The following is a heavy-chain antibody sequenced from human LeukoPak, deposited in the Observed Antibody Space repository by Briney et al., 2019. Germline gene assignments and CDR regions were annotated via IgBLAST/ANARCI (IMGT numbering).Heavy chain of an antibody. CDR3: ARAAGAAFDY. V-gene: IGHV4-61*02. CDR2: IYTSGST. Sequence: SETLSLTFTVSGDSISSGTYYWTWIRQPAGKGLEWIGRIYTSGSTNYNPSLKSRVTISVDTSKNQFSLKLTSVTAADTAMYYCARAAGAAFDYWGQGTLVTVSS. J-gene: IGHJ4*02. CDR1: GDSISSGTYY. D-gene: IGHD1-26*01.